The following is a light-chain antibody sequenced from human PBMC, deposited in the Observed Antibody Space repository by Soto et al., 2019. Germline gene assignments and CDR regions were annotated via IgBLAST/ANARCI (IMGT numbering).Light chain of an antibody. CDR3: QQSYSTPRT. CDR2: SSS. CDR1: QGIITY. V-gene: IGKV1-39*01. J-gene: IGKJ1*01. Sequence: DIQLSQSPSSLSASVGERVTITCRASQGIITYLNWYQQKPGKAPNLLIYSSSTLQSGVPSRFSGSGSGTDFTLTISSLQPEDFATYYCQQSYSTPRTFGQGTKVDIK.